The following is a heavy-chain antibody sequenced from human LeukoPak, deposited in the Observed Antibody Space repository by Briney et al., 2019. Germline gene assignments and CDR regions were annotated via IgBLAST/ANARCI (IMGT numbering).Heavy chain of an antibody. D-gene: IGHD2-2*01. CDR1: GFTFSSYW. Sequence: GGSLRLSCAASGFTFSSYWMIWVRQAPGKGLEWVANIKQDGNEKYYVDSVKGRFTISRDNAKNSLYLQMNSLRAEATDVYYCARDSSEMSYNYSYYYMHVWRKGPTVTVPS. V-gene: IGHV3-7*01. J-gene: IGHJ6*03. CDR3: ARDSSEMSYNYSYYYMHV. CDR2: IKQDGNEK.